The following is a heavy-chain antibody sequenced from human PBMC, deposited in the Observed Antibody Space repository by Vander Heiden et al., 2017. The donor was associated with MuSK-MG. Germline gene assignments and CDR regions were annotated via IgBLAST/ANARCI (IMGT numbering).Heavy chain of an antibody. J-gene: IGHJ4*02. CDR3: AGDRISSGGAFDY. CDR1: GGTFSSYA. V-gene: IGHV1-69*01. D-gene: IGHD6-19*01. Sequence: QVQLVQSAAEAQKPASPVKAFCRASGGTFSSYASSWVRRAPGPRLKSLGGILPIFGTANYAQKFQGRVTITADDYTSTAYMELSSLRSENKAVYYCAGDRISSGGAFDYWGQGTLVTVSS. CDR2: ILPIFGTA.